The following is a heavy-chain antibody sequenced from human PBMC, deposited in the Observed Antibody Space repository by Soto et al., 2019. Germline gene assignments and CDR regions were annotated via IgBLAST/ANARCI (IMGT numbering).Heavy chain of an antibody. CDR3: AKDFELPDGDYYHYGMDV. D-gene: IGHD1-1*01. Sequence: GGSLRLSCVASGFFFSSHGMYWVRQAPGRGLEWVALISYEGSHKYYVDSVKGRFTISRDNSKKTVYLHMTSLRAEDTALYYCAKDFELPDGDYYHYGMDVWGQGTTVTVS. CDR1: GFFFSSHG. J-gene: IGHJ6*02. V-gene: IGHV3-30*18. CDR2: ISYEGSHK.